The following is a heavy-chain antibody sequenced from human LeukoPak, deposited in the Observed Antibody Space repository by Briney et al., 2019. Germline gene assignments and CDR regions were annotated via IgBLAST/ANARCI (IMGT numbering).Heavy chain of an antibody. CDR2: IYYSGST. V-gene: IGHV4-39*07. CDR1: GGPISSSSYY. D-gene: IGHD6-13*01. Sequence: SETLSLTCTVSGGPISSSSYYWGWIRQPPGKGLEWIGSIYYSGSTYYNPSLKSRVTISVDTSKNQFSLKLSSVTAADTAVYYCARRRRIAAAGIDYWGQGTLVTVSS. J-gene: IGHJ4*02. CDR3: ARRRRIAAAGIDY.